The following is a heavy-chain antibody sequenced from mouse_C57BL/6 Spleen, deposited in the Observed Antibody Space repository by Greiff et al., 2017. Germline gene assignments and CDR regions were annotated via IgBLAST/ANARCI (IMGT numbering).Heavy chain of an antibody. CDR3: ARHERDYSWFAY. CDR1: GYTFTEYT. D-gene: IGHD2-4*01. V-gene: IGHV1-62-2*01. Sequence: VQLQQSGAELVQPGASVKLSCKASGYTFTEYTIHWVKQRSGQGLEWIGGFYPGGGGIKYNEKFKDKATLTADKSSSTVSMELSRLTSEDSAVYVCARHERDYSWFAYWGQGTLVTVSA. J-gene: IGHJ3*01. CDR2: FYPGGGGI.